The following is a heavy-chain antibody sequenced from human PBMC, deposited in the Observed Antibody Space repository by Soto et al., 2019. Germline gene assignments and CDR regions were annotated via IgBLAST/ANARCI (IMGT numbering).Heavy chain of an antibody. CDR3: AGTYSSSPFDP. CDR2: IWYDGSNK. D-gene: IGHD6-13*01. J-gene: IGHJ5*02. Sequence: GGSLRLSCAASGFTFSSYGMHWVRQAPGKGLEWVAVIWYDGSNKYYADSVKGRFTISRDNSKNTLYLQMNSLRAEDTAVYYCAGTYSSSPFDPWGQGTLVTVSS. V-gene: IGHV3-33*01. CDR1: GFTFSSYG.